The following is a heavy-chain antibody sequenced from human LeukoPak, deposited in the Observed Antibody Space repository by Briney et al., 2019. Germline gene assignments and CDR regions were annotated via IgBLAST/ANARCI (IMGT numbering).Heavy chain of an antibody. CDR1: GGSISSYY. J-gene: IGHJ4*02. CDR2: IYYSGST. Sequence: PSGTLSLTCTVSGGSISSYYWSWIRQPPGKGLEWIGYIYYSGSTNYNPSLKSRITISVDTSKNQFSLKLSSVTAADTAVYYCASLTIFGPESSDYWGQGTLVTVSS. CDR3: ASLTIFGPESSDY. D-gene: IGHD3-3*01. V-gene: IGHV4-59*01.